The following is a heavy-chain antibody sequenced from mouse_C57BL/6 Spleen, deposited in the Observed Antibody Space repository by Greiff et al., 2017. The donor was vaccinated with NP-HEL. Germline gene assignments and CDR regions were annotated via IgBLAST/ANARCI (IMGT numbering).Heavy chain of an antibody. D-gene: IGHD1-1*01. CDR1: GYTFTSYW. J-gene: IGHJ2*01. CDR3: ARDYYGSSYVLFDY. V-gene: IGHV1-69*01. Sequence: QVQLQQSGAELVMPGASVKLSCKASGYTFTSYWMHWVKQRPGQGLEWIGELDPSDSYTNYNQKFKGKSTLTVDKSSSTAYMQLSSLTSEDSAVYYCARDYYGSSYVLFDYWGQGTTLTVSS. CDR2: LDPSDSYT.